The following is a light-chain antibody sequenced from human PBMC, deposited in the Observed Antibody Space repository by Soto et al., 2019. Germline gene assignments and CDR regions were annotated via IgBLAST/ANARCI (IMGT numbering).Light chain of an antibody. Sequence: EIVMTQSPATLSVSPGERATLSCRASQRISINLAWYQQKPGQAPRLLIYGASTRATGIPARFSGSGSEIEFTLTISSLQSEDSAVYYCQHYNNWPPYTFGQGTKLEIK. CDR2: GAS. CDR3: QHYNNWPPYT. J-gene: IGKJ2*01. V-gene: IGKV3-15*01. CDR1: QRISIN.